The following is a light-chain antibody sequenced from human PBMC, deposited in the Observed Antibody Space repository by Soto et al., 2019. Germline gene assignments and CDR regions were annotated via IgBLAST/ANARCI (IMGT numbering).Light chain of an antibody. V-gene: IGKV3-15*01. CDR3: QQYSNWTPWT. CDR2: RAS. Sequence: EIVMTQSPATLAVSPGDTATLSCRASQSLGGNLAWYQQNPGQDPRFLIFRASSRATGFPARFSASGSGTEFTLTISGLQSEDFAGYYCQQYSNWTPWTLGPGTKVDIK. J-gene: IGKJ1*01. CDR1: QSLGGN.